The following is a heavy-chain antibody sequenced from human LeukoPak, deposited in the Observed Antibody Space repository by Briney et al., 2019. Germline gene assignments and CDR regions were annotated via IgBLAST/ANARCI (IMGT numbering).Heavy chain of an antibody. J-gene: IGHJ3*02. CDR3: AGRGSSSGTFDI. CDR1: GGSITNLDYY. D-gene: IGHD3-10*01. V-gene: IGHV4-61*02. Sequence: ASQTLSLTCTVSGGSITNLDYYWTWIRQPAGKRLEWIGRIYTSGGTNYNPSLKSRVTMSVDRSKNEISLHLASLTAADTAPYYCAGRGSSSGTFDIWGPGTFVTVSS. CDR2: IYTSGGT.